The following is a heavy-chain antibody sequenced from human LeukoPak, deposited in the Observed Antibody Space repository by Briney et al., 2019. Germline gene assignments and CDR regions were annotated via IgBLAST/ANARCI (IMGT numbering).Heavy chain of an antibody. D-gene: IGHD6-19*01. Sequence: PSETLSLTCAVSGYSISSSYYWGWIRQPPGKGLEWIGSIYYSGSTYYNPSLKSRVTISVDTSKNQFSLKLSSVTAADTAVYYCAREDTVAGKNIDYWGQGTLVTVSS. V-gene: IGHV4-38-2*02. CDR3: AREDTVAGKNIDY. CDR2: IYYSGST. J-gene: IGHJ4*02. CDR1: GYSISSSYY.